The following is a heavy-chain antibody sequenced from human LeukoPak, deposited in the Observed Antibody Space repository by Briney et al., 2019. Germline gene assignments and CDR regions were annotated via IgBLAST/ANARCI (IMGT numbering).Heavy chain of an antibody. D-gene: IGHD6-13*01. CDR2: IYYSGST. CDR1: GGSISSGGYY. CDR3: ARVGERAAAGTDYYCMDV. Sequence: SETLSLTCTVSGGSISSGGYYWSWIRQHPGKGLEWIGYIYYSGSTYYNPSLKSRVTISVDTSKNQFSLKLSSVTAADTAVYYCARVGERAAAGTDYYCMDVWGQGTTVTVSS. J-gene: IGHJ6*02. V-gene: IGHV4-31*03.